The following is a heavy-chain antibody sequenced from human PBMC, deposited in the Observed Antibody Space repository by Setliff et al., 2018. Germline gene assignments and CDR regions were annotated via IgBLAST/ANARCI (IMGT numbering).Heavy chain of an antibody. J-gene: IGHJ4*02. V-gene: IGHV1-2*02. CDR2: INPKTGGT. CDR3: AREPYDYIWGSYRSPYFDH. Sequence: ASVKVSCKASGYTFVGYYPHWVRQAPGQGLEWMGWINPKTGGTNYAQKFQGRVTMTRDASINTAFMHLGSLKSDDMAVYYCAREPYDYIWGSYRSPYFDHWGQGALVTVSS. D-gene: IGHD3-16*02. CDR1: GYTFVGYY.